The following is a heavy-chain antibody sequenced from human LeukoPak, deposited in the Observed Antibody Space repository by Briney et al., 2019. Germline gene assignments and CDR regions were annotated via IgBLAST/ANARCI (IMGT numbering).Heavy chain of an antibody. CDR3: ARGNDYGDFTPFDY. V-gene: IGHV4-39*07. CDR1: GGSISSSSYY. J-gene: IGHJ4*02. Sequence: PSETLSLTCTVSGGSISSSSYYWGWIRQPPGKGLEWIGSIYYSGSPYYTPSLKSRVTISVDTSKNQFSLKLSSVTAADTAVYYCARGNDYGDFTPFDYWGQGTLVTVSS. CDR2: IYYSGSP. D-gene: IGHD4-17*01.